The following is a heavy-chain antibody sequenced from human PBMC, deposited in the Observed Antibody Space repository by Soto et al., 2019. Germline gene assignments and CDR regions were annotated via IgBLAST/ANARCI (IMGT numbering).Heavy chain of an antibody. V-gene: IGHV1-18*01. J-gene: IGHJ6*02. CDR3: ASASQQQLVVSRYYYGMDV. Sequence: ASVKVSCKASGYTYTSYGISWVRQAPGQGLEWMGWISAYNGNTNYAQKLQGRVTMTTDTSTSTAYMELRSLRSDDTAVYYCASASQQQLVVSRYYYGMDVWGQGTTVTVSS. D-gene: IGHD6-13*01. CDR2: ISAYNGNT. CDR1: GYTYTSYG.